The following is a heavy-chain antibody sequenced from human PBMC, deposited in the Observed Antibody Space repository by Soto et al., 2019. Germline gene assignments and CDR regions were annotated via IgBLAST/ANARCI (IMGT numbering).Heavy chain of an antibody. CDR3: AKDFRASSSWWGSYYFGGMDV. Sequence: GGSLRLSCAASGFTFSSYGMHWVRQAPGKGLEWVAVISYDGSNKYYADSVKGRFTISRDNSKNTLYLQMNSLRAEDTAVYYCAKDFRASSSWWGSYYFGGMDVWGQGTTVTVSS. D-gene: IGHD6-13*01. CDR2: ISYDGSNK. CDR1: GFTFSSYG. V-gene: IGHV3-30*18. J-gene: IGHJ6*02.